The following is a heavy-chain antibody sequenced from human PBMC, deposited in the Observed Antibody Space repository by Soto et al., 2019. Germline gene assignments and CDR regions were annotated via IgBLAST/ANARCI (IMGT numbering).Heavy chain of an antibody. CDR1: GFTFTSSA. CDR2: IVVGSGNT. D-gene: IGHD3-3*01. CDR3: AAELNRITIFGVVSFVDV. J-gene: IGHJ6*04. Sequence: AASVKVSCKASGFTFTSSAMQWVRQARGQRLEWIGWIVVGSGNTNYAQKFQERVTITRDMSTSTAYMELSSLRSEDTAVYYCAAELNRITIFGVVSFVDVWGKGTTVTVSS. V-gene: IGHV1-58*02.